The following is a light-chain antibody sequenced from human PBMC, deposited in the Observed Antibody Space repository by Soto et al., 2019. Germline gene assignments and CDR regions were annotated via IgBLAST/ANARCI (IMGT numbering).Light chain of an antibody. CDR3: QQRSNCA. Sequence: EIVLTQSPATLSLSPGERATLSCRASQGVSSYLAWYQQKPGQAPRLLIYDASNRATGIPARFSGSGPGTDFTLTISSLEPEDFAVYYCQQRSNCAFGPGTKVDIK. V-gene: IGKV3D-11*01. CDR2: DAS. J-gene: IGKJ3*01. CDR1: QGVSSY.